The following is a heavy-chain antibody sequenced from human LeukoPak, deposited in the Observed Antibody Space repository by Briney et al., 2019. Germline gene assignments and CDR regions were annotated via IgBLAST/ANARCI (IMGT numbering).Heavy chain of an antibody. CDR2: IYPGDSDT. Sequence: GESLKISCKGSGYSFTSYWIGGVRQMPGKGMEWMGIIYPGDSDTRYSPSFQGQVTISADKSISTAYLQWSSLKASDTAMYYCARGPYSYGYVIYFDYWGQRNLVTVSS. D-gene: IGHD5-18*01. J-gene: IGHJ4*02. V-gene: IGHV5-51*01. CDR1: GYSFTSYW. CDR3: ARGPYSYGYVIYFDY.